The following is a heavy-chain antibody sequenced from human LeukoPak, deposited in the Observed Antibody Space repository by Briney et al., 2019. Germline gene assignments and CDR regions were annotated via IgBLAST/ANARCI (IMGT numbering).Heavy chain of an antibody. CDR1: GFTFSSHA. V-gene: IGHV3-30-3*01. Sequence: GGSLRLSCAASGFTFSSHAMHWVRQAPGKGLEWVAVISFDGSSKYYADSVKGRFTISRDNSKNTLYLQMNSLRAEDTAVYYGARIFRAGSTYHYYGMDVWGQGTTVTFSS. CDR3: ARIFRAGSTYHYYGMDV. J-gene: IGHJ6*02. CDR2: ISFDGSSK. D-gene: IGHD1-7*01.